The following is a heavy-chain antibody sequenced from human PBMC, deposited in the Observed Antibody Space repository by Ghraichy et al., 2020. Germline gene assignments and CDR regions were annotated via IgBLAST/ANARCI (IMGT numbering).Heavy chain of an antibody. J-gene: IGHJ6*02. CDR3: ARGVVPAAQWGYYYYGMDV. D-gene: IGHD2-2*01. CDR2: INHSGST. V-gene: IGHV4-34*01. Sequence: SETLSLTCAVYGGSFSGYYWSWIRQPPGKGLEWIGEINHSGSTNYNPSLKSRVTISVDTSKNQFSLKLSSVTAADTAVYYCARGVVPAAQWGYYYYGMDVWGQGTTVTVSS. CDR1: GGSFSGYY.